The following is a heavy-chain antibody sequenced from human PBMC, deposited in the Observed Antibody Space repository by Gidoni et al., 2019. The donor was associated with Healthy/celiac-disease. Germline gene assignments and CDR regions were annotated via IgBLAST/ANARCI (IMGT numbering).Heavy chain of an antibody. J-gene: IGHJ4*02. CDR1: GFSLSTSGVG. V-gene: IGHV2-5*02. CDR2: IYWDDDK. D-gene: IGHD3-3*01. Sequence: QITLKESGPTLVKPTQTLTLTCTFSGFSLSTSGVGVGWLRQPPGKALEWLALIYWDDDKRYSPSLKSRLTITKDTSKNQVVLTMTNMDPVDTATYYCAHSHSYFFWSGYYFDYWGQGTLVTVSS. CDR3: AHSHSYFFWSGYYFDY.